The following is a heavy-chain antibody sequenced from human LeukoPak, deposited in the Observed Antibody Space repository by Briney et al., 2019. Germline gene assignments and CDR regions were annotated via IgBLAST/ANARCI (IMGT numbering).Heavy chain of an antibody. Sequence: PSETLSLTCTVSRGSIISYYWSWIRQSPGKGLEWIGYVFHTGSTNYNPSLRSRVTMSVDTSRSQFSLEVRSVTAADTGVYFCARGNIAVTGPGVFYYYGMVVWGQGTAVTVSS. CDR2: VFHTGST. D-gene: IGHD6-19*01. V-gene: IGHV4-59*01. CDR1: RGSIISYY. CDR3: ARGNIAVTGPGVFYYYGMVV. J-gene: IGHJ6*02.